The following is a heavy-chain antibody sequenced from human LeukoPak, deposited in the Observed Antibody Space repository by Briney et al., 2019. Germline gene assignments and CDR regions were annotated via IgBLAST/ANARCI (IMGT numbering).Heavy chain of an antibody. Sequence: GASVKVSCTASGYTFTSYGLSWMRQAPGQGLEWMGWISAYNGNTNYAQKFQGRVTMTTDTSTSTAYMELRSLRFDDTAVYYCARGYSSNWLQFDPWGQGTLVTVSS. J-gene: IGHJ5*02. D-gene: IGHD6-13*01. CDR1: GYTFTSYG. CDR3: ARGYSSNWLQFDP. V-gene: IGHV1-18*01. CDR2: ISAYNGNT.